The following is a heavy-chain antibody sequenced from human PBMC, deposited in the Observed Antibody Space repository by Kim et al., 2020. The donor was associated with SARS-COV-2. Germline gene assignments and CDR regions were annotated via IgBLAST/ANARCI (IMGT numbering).Heavy chain of an antibody. Sequence: GGSLRLSCAASGFTFSSYEMNWVRQAPGKGLEWVSYISSSGSTIYYADSVKGRFTISRDNAKNSLYLQMNSLRAEDTAVYYCAREDYDILTGYLPDHYYYYGMDVWGQGTTVTVSS. CDR2: ISSSGSTI. CDR3: AREDYDILTGYLPDHYYYYGMDV. D-gene: IGHD3-9*01. CDR1: GFTFSSYE. J-gene: IGHJ6*02. V-gene: IGHV3-48*03.